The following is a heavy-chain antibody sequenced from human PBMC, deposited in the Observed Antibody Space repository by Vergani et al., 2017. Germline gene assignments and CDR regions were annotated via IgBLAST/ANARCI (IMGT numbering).Heavy chain of an antibody. CDR3: AGDRYYLGSGSCPYFYYYGLDV. D-gene: IGHD3-10*01. CDR2: ISSSSSYI. Sequence: EVQLVVSGGGLVTRGGSLRLSCAASGFTFSSYSMNWVREAPGKALVGVSSISSSSSYILYSDSLKGRFTFSRDNAKSSLYRQMNSLSTEDTGVYYCAGDRYYLGSGSCPYFYYYGLDVWGQGTAVTVSS. CDR1: GFTFSSYS. J-gene: IGHJ6*02. V-gene: IGHV3-21*01.